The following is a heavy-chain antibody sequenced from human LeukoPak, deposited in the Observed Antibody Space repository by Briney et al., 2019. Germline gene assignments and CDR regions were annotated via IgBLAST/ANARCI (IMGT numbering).Heavy chain of an antibody. V-gene: IGHV4-59*01. Sequence: SETLSLTCTVSGGSISSYYWSWIRQPPGKGLEWIGYIYYSGSTNYNPSLKSRVTISVDTSKNQFSLKLSSVTAADTAVYYCAREGGGGHSGSWLNWFDPWGQGTLVTASS. CDR1: GGSISSYY. CDR2: IYYSGST. J-gene: IGHJ5*02. CDR3: AREGGGGHSGSWLNWFDP. D-gene: IGHD6-13*01.